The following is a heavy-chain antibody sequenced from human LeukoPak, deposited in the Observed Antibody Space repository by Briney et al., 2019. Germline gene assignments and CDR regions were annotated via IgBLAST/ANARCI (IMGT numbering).Heavy chain of an antibody. D-gene: IGHD4-17*01. Sequence: PGGSLRLSCAASGFTFDDYAMHWVRQAPGKGLEWVSGISWNSGSIGYADSVKGRFTISRDNAKNSLYLQMNSLRAEDTALYYCAKDTATLTNVYSGAFDIWGQGTMVTVSS. CDR1: GFTFDDYA. CDR2: ISWNSGSI. CDR3: AKDTATLTNVYSGAFDI. V-gene: IGHV3-9*01. J-gene: IGHJ3*02.